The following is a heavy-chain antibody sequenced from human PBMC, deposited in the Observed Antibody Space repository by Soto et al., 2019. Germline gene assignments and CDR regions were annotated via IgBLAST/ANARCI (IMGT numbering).Heavy chain of an antibody. Sequence: PSETLSLTCTVSGGSISSYYWSWIRQPPGKGLEWIGYIYYSGSTNYNPSLKSRVTISVDTSKNQFSLKLSSVTAADTAVYYCASRRDSSGYLGAFDIWGQGTMVTVSS. V-gene: IGHV4-59*01. D-gene: IGHD3-22*01. CDR1: GGSISSYY. J-gene: IGHJ3*02. CDR3: ASRRDSSGYLGAFDI. CDR2: IYYSGST.